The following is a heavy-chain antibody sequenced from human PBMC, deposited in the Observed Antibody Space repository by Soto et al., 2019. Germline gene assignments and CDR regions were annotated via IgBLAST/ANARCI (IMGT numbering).Heavy chain of an antibody. CDR3: ARETYGEYVGYFDP. V-gene: IGHV4-30-4*01. Sequence: SETLSLTCTVSGDSISSGDYYWSWIRQPPGKGLEWIGCIYYSGNTYYNPSLKRRFSISVDTSKNQFSLQLSSVTVADTAVYYCARETYGEYVGYFDPWGQGTLVTVSS. D-gene: IGHD4-17*01. CDR1: GDSISSGDYY. J-gene: IGHJ5*02. CDR2: IYYSGNT.